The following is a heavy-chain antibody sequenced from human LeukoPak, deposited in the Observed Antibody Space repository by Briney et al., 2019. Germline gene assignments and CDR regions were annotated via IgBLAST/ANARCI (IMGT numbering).Heavy chain of an antibody. Sequence: SQTLSLTCTVSGGSISSGDYYWNWIRQHPEKSLEWIGYILYSGSAYYNPSLKSRVTISVDTSKNQFSLKLSSVTAADTAVYYCARGSTLIRGFDYWGQGTLVIVSS. CDR3: ARGSTLIRGFDY. V-gene: IGHV4-31*03. CDR2: ILYSGSA. CDR1: GGSISSGDYY. D-gene: IGHD3-10*01. J-gene: IGHJ4*02.